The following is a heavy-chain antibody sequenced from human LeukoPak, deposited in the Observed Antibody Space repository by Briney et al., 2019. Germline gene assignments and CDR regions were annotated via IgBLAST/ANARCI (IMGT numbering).Heavy chain of an antibody. CDR1: GDSVSSNSAA. J-gene: IGHJ5*02. CDR2: TYYRSKWYN. D-gene: IGHD6-13*01. CDR3: ARALAAVPSQSNPSGNWFDP. Sequence: SQTLSLTCAISGDSVSSNSAAWNWIRQSPSRGLEWLGRTYYRSKWYNDYAVSVKSRITINPDTSKNQFSLKLSSVTAADTAVYYCARALAAVPSQSNPSGNWFDPWGQGTLVTVSS. V-gene: IGHV6-1*01.